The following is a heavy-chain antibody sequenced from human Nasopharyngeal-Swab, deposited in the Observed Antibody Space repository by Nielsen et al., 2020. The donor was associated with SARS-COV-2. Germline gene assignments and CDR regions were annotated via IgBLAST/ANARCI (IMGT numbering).Heavy chain of an antibody. D-gene: IGHD2-15*01. CDR3: ARSEGYCSGGSCLGGYGMDV. CDR2: INPNSGGT. CDR1: GYTFTGYY. J-gene: IGHJ6*02. Sequence: SVKVSCKASGYTFTGYYMHWVRQAPGQGLEWMGWINPNSGGTNYAQKFQGWVTMTRDTSISTAYMELSRLRSDDTAVYYCARSEGYCSGGSCLGGYGMDVWGQGTTVTVSS. V-gene: IGHV1-2*04.